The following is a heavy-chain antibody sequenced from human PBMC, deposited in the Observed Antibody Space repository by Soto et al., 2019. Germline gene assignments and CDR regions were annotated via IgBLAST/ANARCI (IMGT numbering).Heavy chain of an antibody. CDR2: VFHSGST. J-gene: IGHJ4*02. CDR3: ARRYGSAIDY. Sequence: SETLSLTCTVAGGSISSYYWNWIRQPPGKGLEWIGYVFHSGSTNYNPSLKSRVSISLDTSKNQFSLKLSSVTAADTAVYYCARRYGSAIDYWGQGTLVTVSS. V-gene: IGHV4-59*08. D-gene: IGHD1-26*01. CDR1: GGSISSYY.